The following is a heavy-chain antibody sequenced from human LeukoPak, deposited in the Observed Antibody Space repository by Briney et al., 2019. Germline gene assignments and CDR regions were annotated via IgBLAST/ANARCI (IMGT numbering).Heavy chain of an antibody. CDR2: ISSSGSTI. J-gene: IGHJ4*02. D-gene: IGHD5-24*01. CDR3: ARKMATIRRFRDPYYFDY. CDR1: GFTFSSYW. Sequence: GGSLRLSCAASGFTFSSYWMHRVRQAPGKGLEWVSYISSSGSTIHYADSVKGRFTISRDNAKNSLYLQMNSLRAEDTAVYYCARKMATIRRFRDPYYFDYWGQGTLVTVSS. V-gene: IGHV3-48*04.